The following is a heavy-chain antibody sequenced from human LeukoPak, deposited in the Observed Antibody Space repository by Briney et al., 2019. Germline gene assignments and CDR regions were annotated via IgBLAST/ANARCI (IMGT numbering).Heavy chain of an antibody. CDR2: ISTTGSTI. CDR3: ARDKIVGATNFDY. Sequence: GGSLRLSCAASGFTFSDYAMHWVRQAPGKGLEWVSYISTTGSTIYYADSVKGRFTISRDNAKNSLYLQMNSLRDEDTAVYYCARDKIVGATNFDYWGQGTLVTVSS. CDR1: GFTFSDYA. J-gene: IGHJ4*02. V-gene: IGHV3-48*02. D-gene: IGHD1-26*01.